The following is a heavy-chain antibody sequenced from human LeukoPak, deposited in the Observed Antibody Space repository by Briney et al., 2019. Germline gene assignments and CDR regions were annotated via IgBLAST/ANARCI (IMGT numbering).Heavy chain of an antibody. V-gene: IGHV3-23*01. J-gene: IGHJ5*02. D-gene: IGHD6-19*01. CDR2: ISGSGGST. Sequence: GGSLRLSCAASGFTFSSYAMSWVRQAPGKGLEWVSAISGSGGSTYYADSVKGRFTISRDNSKNTPYLQMNSLRAEDTAVYYCAKKVAVAGTSRFDPWGQGTLVTVSS. CDR3: AKKVAVAGTSRFDP. CDR1: GFTFSSYA.